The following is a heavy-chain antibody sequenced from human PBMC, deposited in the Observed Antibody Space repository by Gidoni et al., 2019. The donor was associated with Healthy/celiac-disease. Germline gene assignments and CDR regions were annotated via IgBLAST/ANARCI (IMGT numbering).Heavy chain of an antibody. D-gene: IGHD4-17*01. CDR3: AKDTYGDYSYFDY. J-gene: IGHJ4*02. CDR2: ISGSGGST. CDR1: GFTFSSYA. V-gene: IGHV3-23*01. Sequence: EVQLLESGGGLVQPGGSLRLSCAASGFTFSSYAMSWVRQAPGKGLEGVSAISGSGGSTYYADSVKGRFTISRDNSKNTLYLQMNSLRAEDTAVYYCAKDTYGDYSYFDYWGQGTLVTVSS.